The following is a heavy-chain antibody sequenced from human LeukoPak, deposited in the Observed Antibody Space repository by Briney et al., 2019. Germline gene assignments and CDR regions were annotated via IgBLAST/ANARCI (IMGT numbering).Heavy chain of an antibody. D-gene: IGHD3-16*01. J-gene: IGHJ4*02. CDR3: TRELWPGDY. CDR2: IKQDGSEK. V-gene: IGHV3-7*01. Sequence: GGPLRLSCAASGFTFSNYFMGWVRQAPGKGLEWVADIKQDGSEKNYVDSVKGRFTISRDNAKSTLYLQMNSLRGEDTALYYCTRELWPGDYWGQGTLVTVSS. CDR1: GFTFSNYF.